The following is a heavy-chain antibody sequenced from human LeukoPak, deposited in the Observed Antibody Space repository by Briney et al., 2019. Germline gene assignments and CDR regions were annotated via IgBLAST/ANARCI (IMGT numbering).Heavy chain of an antibody. CDR2: IYYSGST. Sequence: PSETLSLTCTVSGGSISSYDWSWIRQPPGKGLEWIGYIYYSGSTNYNPSLKSRVTISVDTSKNQFSLKLSSVTAADTAVYYCARSPDILTGYYSRFDYWGQGTLVTVSS. V-gene: IGHV4-59*01. D-gene: IGHD3-9*01. J-gene: IGHJ4*02. CDR3: ARSPDILTGYYSRFDY. CDR1: GGSISSYD.